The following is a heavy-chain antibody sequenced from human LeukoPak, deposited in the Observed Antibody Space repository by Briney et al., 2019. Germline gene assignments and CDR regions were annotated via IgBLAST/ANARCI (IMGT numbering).Heavy chain of an antibody. Sequence: GESLKISCKASGYNCTNYWIGWVRQMPGKGLEWIGIISPGDSDKRYSPSFQGQVTISADKSICTAYLQWSSLKASDTAMYYCARRGDSYGRFDYWGKGILVTVSS. V-gene: IGHV5-51*01. CDR1: GYNCTNYW. D-gene: IGHD5-18*01. J-gene: IGHJ4*02. CDR3: ARRGDSYGRFDY. CDR2: ISPGDSDK.